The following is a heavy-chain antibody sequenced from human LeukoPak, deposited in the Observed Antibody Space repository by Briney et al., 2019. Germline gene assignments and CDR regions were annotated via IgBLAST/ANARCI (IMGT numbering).Heavy chain of an antibody. Sequence: SETLSLTCTVSGGSISSSSYYWGWIRQPPGKGLEWIGSIYYSGSTYYNPSLKSRVTISVDTSKNQFSLKLSSVTAADTAVYYCARLSYDYVWGSYRYTGIDYWGQGTLVTVSS. J-gene: IGHJ4*02. V-gene: IGHV4-39*01. D-gene: IGHD3-16*02. CDR2: IYYSGST. CDR1: GGSISSSSYY. CDR3: ARLSYDYVWGSYRYTGIDY.